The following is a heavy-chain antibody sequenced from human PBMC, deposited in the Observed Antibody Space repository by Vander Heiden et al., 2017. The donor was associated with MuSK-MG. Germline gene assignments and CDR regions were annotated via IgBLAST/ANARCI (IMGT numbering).Heavy chain of an antibody. J-gene: IGHJ6*02. V-gene: IGHV2-70*15. CDR3: ARMGIAAAGTGPLYGMDV. CDR2: IDWDDDK. Sequence: QVTLRESGPALVTPTQPRTLTCTFPGFSLSTSRMCVSWIRQPPVKALEWLARIDWDDDKYYSTSLKTRLTISKDTSKNQVVLTMTNMDPVDTATYYCARMGIAAAGTGPLYGMDVWGQGTTVTVSS. CDR1: GFSLSTSRMC. D-gene: IGHD6-13*01.